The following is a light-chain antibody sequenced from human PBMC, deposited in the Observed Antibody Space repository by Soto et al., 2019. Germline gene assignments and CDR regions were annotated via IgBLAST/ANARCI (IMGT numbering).Light chain of an antibody. CDR1: SSDVGAYDF. V-gene: IGLV2-14*01. Sequence: QSALTQPASVSGSPAQSITSSCTGTSSDVGAYDFVSWYQHYPGKAPKLVTFDVTHRPPGISDRFSGSQSANTASLTISGSQAEDEAFYYCSSYTTRSTLVFGGGTKLTVL. J-gene: IGLJ2*01. CDR3: SSYTTRSTLV. CDR2: DVT.